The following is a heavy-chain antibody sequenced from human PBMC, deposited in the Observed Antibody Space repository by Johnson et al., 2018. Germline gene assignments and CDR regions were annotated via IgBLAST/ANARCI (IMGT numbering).Heavy chain of an antibody. CDR1: GFTFSDYD. D-gene: IGHD5-12*01. CDR2: ISSSGSTI. Sequence: QVQLVQSGGGLVKPGGSLRLSCAASGFTFSDYDMSWIRQAPGQGLEWVSYISSSGSTIYYADSVKGRFTISRDNAKNSLYLQMNSLRAEDTAVYYCARGAYSGYDSPIYGMDVWGQGTTVTVSS. J-gene: IGHJ6*02. V-gene: IGHV3-11*01. CDR3: ARGAYSGYDSPIYGMDV.